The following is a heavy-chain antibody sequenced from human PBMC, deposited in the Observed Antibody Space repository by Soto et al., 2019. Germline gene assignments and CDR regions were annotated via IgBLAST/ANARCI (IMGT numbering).Heavy chain of an antibody. CDR2: ISGSGGST. Sequence: WGFLRLSCAASGFTFSGSARHWVRQAPGKGLEWVSAISGSGGSTYYADSVKGRFTISRDNSKNTRYLQMNSLRAEDTAAYYCGSTHTYYDILTGKGYWGQGTLVTVSS. D-gene: IGHD3-9*01. CDR1: GFTFSGSA. V-gene: IGHV3-23*01. J-gene: IGHJ4*02. CDR3: GSTHTYYDILTGKGY.